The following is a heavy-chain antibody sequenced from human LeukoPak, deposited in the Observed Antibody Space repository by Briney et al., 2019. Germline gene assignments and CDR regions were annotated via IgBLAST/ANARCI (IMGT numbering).Heavy chain of an antibody. Sequence: GGSLRLSCAASGFTFSNAWMSWVRQAPGKGLEWVANIKQDGSEKYYVDSVKGRFTISRDNAKNSLYLQMNSLRAEDTAVYYCARDDHDYGGNLDYWGQGTLVTVSS. D-gene: IGHD4-23*01. V-gene: IGHV3-7*01. J-gene: IGHJ4*02. CDR1: GFTFSNAW. CDR2: IKQDGSEK. CDR3: ARDDHDYGGNLDY.